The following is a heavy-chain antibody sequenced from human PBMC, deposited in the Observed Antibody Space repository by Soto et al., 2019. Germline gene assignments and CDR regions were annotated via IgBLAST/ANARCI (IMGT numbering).Heavy chain of an antibody. CDR1: GFTFSSYC. V-gene: IGHV3-33*01. CDR2: IWYDGSNK. D-gene: IGHD2-2*01. Sequence: GGSLRLSCAASGFTFSSYCMHWVRQAPGKGLEWVAVIWYDGSNKYYADSVKGRFTISRDNSKNTLYLQMNSLRAEDTAVYYCAREGRVVPAARRVGLYYMDVWGKGTTVTVSS. CDR3: AREGRVVPAARRVGLYYMDV. J-gene: IGHJ6*03.